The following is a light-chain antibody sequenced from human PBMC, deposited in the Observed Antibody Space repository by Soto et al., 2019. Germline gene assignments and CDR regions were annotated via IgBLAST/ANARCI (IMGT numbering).Light chain of an antibody. J-gene: IGKJ5*01. V-gene: IGKV3-11*01. CDR1: QRVSKY. CDR2: DAS. CDR3: QQRSNWPIT. Sequence: EIVLTQSPATLSLSPGERATLSCRTSQRVSKYFAWYQQKPGRAPRLLIYDASSRATGIPARFIGSGSGTDFTLTISSIAPEDFAIYYCQQRSNWPITFGQGTRLEIK.